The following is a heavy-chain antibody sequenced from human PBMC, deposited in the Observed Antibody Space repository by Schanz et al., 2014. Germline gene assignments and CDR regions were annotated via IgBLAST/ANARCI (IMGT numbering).Heavy chain of an antibody. CDR3: ARAGANHRKTNRGARSSTPFGFDP. CDR2: INHSGST. J-gene: IGHJ5*02. V-gene: IGHV4-34*01. CDR1: GGSFSGYY. D-gene: IGHD3-10*01. Sequence: QVQLQQWGAGLLKPSETLSLSCAVYGGSFSGYYWSWIRQPPGKGLEWIGEINHSGSTNYNPSLKSRVPISVDPPKNQFSLKLSFVTAADTAVYYCARAGANHRKTNRGARSSTPFGFDPWGQGTLVTVSS.